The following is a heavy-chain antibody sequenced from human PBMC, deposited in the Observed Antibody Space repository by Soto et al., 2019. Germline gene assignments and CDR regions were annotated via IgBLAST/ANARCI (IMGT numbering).Heavy chain of an antibody. V-gene: IGHV3-23*04. CDR1: GFTFDSCV. D-gene: IGHD2-21*02. Sequence: DVQLVASGGDLVQPGGSLRLSCAASGFTFDSCVMSWVRQAPGKGLEWLSLISGSGRYTDYADSVKGRFTISRDNSKNTLYVQMNSLRLDDTAVYYCAKDQPSERMQTDFGMDVWGQETTVTVSS. CDR3: AKDQPSERMQTDFGMDV. CDR2: ISGSGRYT. J-gene: IGHJ6*02.